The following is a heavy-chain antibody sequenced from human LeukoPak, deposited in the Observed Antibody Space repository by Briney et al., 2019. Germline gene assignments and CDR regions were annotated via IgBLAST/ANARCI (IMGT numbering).Heavy chain of an antibody. CDR3: ARDFFHGHCAGLSCFLLDY. D-gene: IGHD2-15*01. CDR1: GYIFTRYG. V-gene: IGHV1-18*01. J-gene: IGHJ4*02. Sequence: ASVKVSCKASGYIFTRYGISWVRQAPGQGLEWMGWISANNGDTNSAQKFQDRVTMTTDTSTSTAYMELRSLRSDDTAVYYCARDFFHGHCAGLSCFLLDYWGQGSLVTVSS. CDR2: ISANNGDT.